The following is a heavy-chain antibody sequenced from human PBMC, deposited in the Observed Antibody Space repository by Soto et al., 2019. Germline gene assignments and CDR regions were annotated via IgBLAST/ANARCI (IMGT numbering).Heavy chain of an antibody. V-gene: IGHV4-59*08. CDR1: GGSISSYY. CDR2: IYYSGST. D-gene: IGHD3-3*01. J-gene: IGHJ4*02. CDR3: ARHDFWSGYYYFDY. Sequence: SETLSLTCTVSGGSISSYYWSWIRQPPGKGLEWIGYIYYSGSTNYNPSLKSRVTISVDTSKNQFSLKLSSVTAADTAVYYCARHDFWSGYYYFDYWGQGTLVTVSS.